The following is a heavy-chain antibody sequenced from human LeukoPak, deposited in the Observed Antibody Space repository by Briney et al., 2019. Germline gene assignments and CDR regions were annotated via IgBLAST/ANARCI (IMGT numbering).Heavy chain of an antibody. CDR2: VYNNGST. D-gene: IGHD3-10*01. V-gene: IGHV4-30-4*01. J-gene: IGHJ4*02. Sequence: SETLSLTCTVSGGSISSGDYYWTWIRQPPGKGLEWIGYVYNNGSTYYNPSLKSRVTISVDTSKNQFSLKLSSVTAADTAVYYCARGARLVWFGGPPAGWGQGTLVTVSS. CDR3: ARGARLVWFGGPPAG. CDR1: GGSISSGDYY.